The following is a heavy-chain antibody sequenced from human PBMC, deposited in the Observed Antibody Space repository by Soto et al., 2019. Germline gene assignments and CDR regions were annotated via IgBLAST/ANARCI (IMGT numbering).Heavy chain of an antibody. V-gene: IGHV1-69*13. CDR2: IIPMFETV. J-gene: IGHJ6*02. Sequence: SVKGSCKGSGGSFGDYAVSWGRHAPGQGLEWMGGIIPMFETVNYAQRFQGRLTIAADESTSTAYMELTSLTSADTAIYFCARGLRTGNYGMDVWGQGTTVTVSS. CDR3: ARGLRTGNYGMDV. CDR1: GGSFGDYA. D-gene: IGHD2-15*01.